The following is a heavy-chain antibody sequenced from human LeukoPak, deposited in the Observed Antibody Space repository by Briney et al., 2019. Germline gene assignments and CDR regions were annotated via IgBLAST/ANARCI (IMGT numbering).Heavy chain of an antibody. J-gene: IGHJ4*02. V-gene: IGHV1-46*01. CDR3: ARDSYDSSGYYGTNDY. Sequence: ASVKVSCKASRYTFTSYYMHWVRQAPGQGLEWMGIINPSGGSTSYAQKFQGRVTMTRDTSTSTVYMELSSLRSEDTAVYYCARDSYDSSGYYGTNDYWGQGTLVTVSS. CDR2: INPSGGST. CDR1: RYTFTSYY. D-gene: IGHD3-22*01.